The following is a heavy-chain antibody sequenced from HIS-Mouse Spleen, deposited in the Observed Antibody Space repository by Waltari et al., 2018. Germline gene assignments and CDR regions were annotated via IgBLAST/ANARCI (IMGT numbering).Heavy chain of an antibody. Sequence: QLQLQESGPGLVKPSETLSLTCTVSGGSISSSSYYWGWIRQPPGKGLEWIGRIYYSGRPYYNPPLKSRVTISVDTSKNQFSLKLSSVTAAATAVYYCAREIPYSSSWYDWYFDLWGRGTLVTVSS. CDR2: IYYSGRP. V-gene: IGHV4-39*07. CDR1: GGSISSSSYY. CDR3: AREIPYSSSWYDWYFDL. J-gene: IGHJ2*01. D-gene: IGHD6-13*01.